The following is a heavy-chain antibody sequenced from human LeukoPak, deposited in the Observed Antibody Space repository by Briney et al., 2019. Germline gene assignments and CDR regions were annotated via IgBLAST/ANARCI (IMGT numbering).Heavy chain of an antibody. CDR1: GYTFTSYY. J-gene: IGHJ4*02. V-gene: IGHV1-46*01. CDR2: INPSGGST. CDR3: AVWNGYHDFWSGPFDF. D-gene: IGHD3-3*01. Sequence: ASVKVSCKASGYTFTSYYMHWVRQAPGQGLEWMGIINPSGGSTSYAQKFQGRVTMTRDTSVSTAYMELRSLTSDDTAVYYCAVWNGYHDFWSGPFDFWGQGTRVSVSS.